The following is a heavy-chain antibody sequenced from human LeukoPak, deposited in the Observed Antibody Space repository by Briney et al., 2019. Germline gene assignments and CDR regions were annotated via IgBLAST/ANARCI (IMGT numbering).Heavy chain of an antibody. J-gene: IGHJ4*02. CDR2: IHYRGNT. CDR3: ARLVGSSWYHEVLFGRDY. CDR1: GGSISSSSYY. V-gene: IGHV4-39*01. Sequence: PSETLSLTCTVSGGSISSSSYYWGWIRQPPGKGLEWIGTIHYRGNTYYNPSLKSRVAISVDTSKNQFSLKLTSVTAADTAMYCCARLVGSSWYHEVLFGRDYWGQGTLVTVSS. D-gene: IGHD6-13*01.